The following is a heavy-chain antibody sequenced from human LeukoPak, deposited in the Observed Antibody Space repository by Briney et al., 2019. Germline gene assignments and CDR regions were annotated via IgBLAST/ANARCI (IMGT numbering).Heavy chain of an antibody. CDR3: ARRVATQGYYDYYMDV. Sequence: SETLSPTCTVSGYSISRGHYWGWIRQPPGKALEWIGSISQSRSTYHNPSRLSRVSISVDTSKTQFSLNLTSVTAADTAVYYCARRVATQGYYDYYMDVWGKGTTVTVSS. V-gene: IGHV4-38-2*02. D-gene: IGHD5-12*01. CDR1: GYSISRGHY. CDR2: ISQSRST. J-gene: IGHJ6*03.